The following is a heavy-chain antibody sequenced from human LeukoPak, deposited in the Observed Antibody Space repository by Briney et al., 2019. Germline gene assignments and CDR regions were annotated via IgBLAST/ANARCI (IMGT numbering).Heavy chain of an antibody. CDR3: AKGLGTGSVLARPLHY. J-gene: IGHJ4*02. V-gene: IGHV3-30*18. D-gene: IGHD3-10*01. CDR2: ISSDGYRT. CDR1: GFPFSTYD. Sequence: GGSLRLSCAASGFPFSTYDMHWVRQAPDKGLQWVAVISSDGYRTDYPDSVRGRFTISRGNFKNTVDLQMISVTAEDAAMYFCAKGLGTGSVLARPLHYWGQGTLVTVSS.